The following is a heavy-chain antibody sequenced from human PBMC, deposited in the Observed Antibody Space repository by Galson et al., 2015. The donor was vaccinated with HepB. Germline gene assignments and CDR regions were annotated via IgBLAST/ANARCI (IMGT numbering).Heavy chain of an antibody. D-gene: IGHD2-2*01. CDR2: ISAYNGNT. CDR1: GYTFTSYG. V-gene: IGHV1-18*01. CDR3: ARDLPPVIVVVPAAAVWFDP. Sequence: SVKVSCKASGYTFTSYGISWVRQAPGQGLEWMGWISAYNGNTNYAQKLQGRVTMTTDTSTSTAYMELRSLRSDDTAVYYCARDLPPVIVVVPAAAVWFDPWGQGTLVTVSS. J-gene: IGHJ5*02.